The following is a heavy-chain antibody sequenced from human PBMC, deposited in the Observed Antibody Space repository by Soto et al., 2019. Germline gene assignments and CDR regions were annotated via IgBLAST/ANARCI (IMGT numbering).Heavy chain of an antibody. Sequence: SETLSLTCTVSGGSISSSSYYWGWIRQPPGKGLEWIGSIYYSGSTYYNTSLKSRVTISVDTSKNQFSLKLSSVTAADTAVFYCSTSYCSGGSCYSRIDYYYGMDVWGQGTTVTVSS. V-gene: IGHV4-39*01. CDR2: IYYSGST. J-gene: IGHJ6*02. CDR3: STSYCSGGSCYSRIDYYYGMDV. D-gene: IGHD2-15*01. CDR1: GGSISSSSYY.